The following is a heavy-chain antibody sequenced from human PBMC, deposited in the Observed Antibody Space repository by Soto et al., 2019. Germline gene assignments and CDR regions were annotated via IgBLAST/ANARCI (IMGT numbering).Heavy chain of an antibody. CDR1: GAALNSGNYY. Sequence: SETLSLTCSVSGAALNSGNYYWSWIRQVPGKGVEWIGHIYVTGAVDYSPSLRDRITISQDTSERQFSLNLRLVTAADTDVYYCERLRIATNNYKWLDPWGQGTLVTVSS. CDR3: ERLRIATNNYKWLDP. V-gene: IGHV4-31*03. CDR2: IYVTGAV. D-gene: IGHD1-20*01. J-gene: IGHJ5*02.